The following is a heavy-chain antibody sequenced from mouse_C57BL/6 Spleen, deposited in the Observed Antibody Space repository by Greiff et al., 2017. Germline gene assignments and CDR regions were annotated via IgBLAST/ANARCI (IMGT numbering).Heavy chain of an antibody. CDR3: ATITGTYFDY. CDR2: IWSGGST. Sequence: VQLQQSGPGLVQPSQSLSITCTVSGFSLTSYGVHWVRQSPGKGLAWLGVIWSGGSTAYNAAFISRLSISKDNSKSQVFFKMNRLQADDTAIYYCATITGTYFDYWGQGTTLTVSS. CDR1: GFSLTSYG. J-gene: IGHJ2*01. V-gene: IGHV2-2*01. D-gene: IGHD4-1*01.